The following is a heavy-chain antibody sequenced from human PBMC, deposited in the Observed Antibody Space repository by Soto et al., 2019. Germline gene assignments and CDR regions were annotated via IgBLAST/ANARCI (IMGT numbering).Heavy chain of an antibody. J-gene: IGHJ4*02. CDR2: ISAGNAYT. CDR1: GYTFTSYT. Sequence: GASVKVSCKASGYTFTSYTIHWMRQAPGQRLEWMGWISAGNAYTKYSQKFQGRVTITSDTSASTAYMELSSLRSEDTAVYYCARVGGLTGYYSDYWGQGTLVTVS. D-gene: IGHD3-9*01. CDR3: ARVGGLTGYYSDY. V-gene: IGHV1-3*01.